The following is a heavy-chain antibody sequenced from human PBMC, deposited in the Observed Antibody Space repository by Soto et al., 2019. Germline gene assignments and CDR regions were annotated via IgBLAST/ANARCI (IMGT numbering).Heavy chain of an antibody. CDR2: ISGSGGTT. D-gene: IGHD3-3*01. V-gene: IGHV3-23*01. CDR3: AKGRSTTIFDVVSRVDY. Sequence: VGYPGLSCAASGFTFSSYAMSWVRQAPGKGLECVSTISGSGGTTYYADSVKGRFTISRDNSKNTLYLQMNSLRAEDTAVYYCAKGRSTTIFDVVSRVDYWGQGTLGTGSS. CDR1: GFTFSSYA. J-gene: IGHJ4*02.